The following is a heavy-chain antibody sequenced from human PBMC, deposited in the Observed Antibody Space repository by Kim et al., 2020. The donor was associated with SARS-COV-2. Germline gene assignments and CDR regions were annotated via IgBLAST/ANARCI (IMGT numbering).Heavy chain of an antibody. CDR3: ARDRIPSSEWGDGMDV. CDR1: GGSISSSNW. Sequence: SETLSLTCAVSGGSISSSNWWSWVRQPPGKGLEWIGEIYHSGSTNYNPSLKSRVTISVDKSKNQFSLKLSSVTAADTAVYYCARDRIPSSEWGDGMDVWGQGTTVTVSS. J-gene: IGHJ6*02. V-gene: IGHV4-4*02. D-gene: IGHD6-13*01. CDR2: IYHSGST.